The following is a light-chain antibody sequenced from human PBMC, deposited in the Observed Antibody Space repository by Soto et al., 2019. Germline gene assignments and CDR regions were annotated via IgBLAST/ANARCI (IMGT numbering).Light chain of an antibody. Sequence: DIQMTQSPSTLSGSVGDRVTITCRASQTLSIRLAWYHKIFXNVPNIPIYKASTLKSGVPSSFGGSGSGTACTLTMMSLKSDDFATYHCQHYNSYSEAFGQGTKVDIK. CDR3: QHYNSYSEA. V-gene: IGKV1-5*03. J-gene: IGKJ1*01. CDR2: KAS. CDR1: QTLSIR.